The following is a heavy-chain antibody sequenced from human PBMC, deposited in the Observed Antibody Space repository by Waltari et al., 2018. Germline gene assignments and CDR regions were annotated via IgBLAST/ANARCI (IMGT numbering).Heavy chain of an antibody. CDR2: VSWSGVVN. V-gene: IGHV3-23*01. CDR1: GFTFNNYG. D-gene: IGHD3-3*01. J-gene: IGHJ4*02. CDR3: AKGHEASGLLTAYFDF. Sequence: EVQLLESGGGLIQPGGSLRLSCAASGFTFNNYGMSWVRQAPGRGLEWVSTVSWSGVVNVYADAAKGRFNISRDNSKRLVYLEMNSLRDEDTAFYYCAKGHEASGLLTAYFDFWGQGTPVTVSS.